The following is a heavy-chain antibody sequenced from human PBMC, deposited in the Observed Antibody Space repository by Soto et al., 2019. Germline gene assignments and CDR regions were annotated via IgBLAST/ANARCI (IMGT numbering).Heavy chain of an antibody. D-gene: IGHD6-19*01. J-gene: IGHJ4*02. CDR2: VTHSGTA. V-gene: IGHV4-30-2*01. CDR3: ARIHWAQSSLDY. CDR1: GGSIDSGAFS. Sequence: TLSLTCAVSGGSIDSGAFSLSWIRQPPGKGLEWIGYVTHSGTAYSIPSLNGRLTLSVDSSQTQFSLKLTSVTAADSAFYYCARIHWAQSSLDYWGRGILVTVSS.